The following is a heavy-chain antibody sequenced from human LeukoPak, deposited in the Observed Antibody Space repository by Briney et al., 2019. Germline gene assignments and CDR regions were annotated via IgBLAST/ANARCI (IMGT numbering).Heavy chain of an antibody. CDR1: GFTFSNYA. Sequence: PGGSLRLSCAASGFTFSNYAMSWVRQAPGKGLEWVSSINGRGGSTYYADSVKGRFTISRDNSKNTLYLQMNSLTAEDTAIYYCAKATGTLGNWGQGTLVTVSS. V-gene: IGHV3-23*01. CDR3: AKATGTLGN. J-gene: IGHJ4*02. CDR2: INGRGGST. D-gene: IGHD1-1*01.